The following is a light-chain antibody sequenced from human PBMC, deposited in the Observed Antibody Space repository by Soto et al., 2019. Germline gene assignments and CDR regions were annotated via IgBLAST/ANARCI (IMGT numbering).Light chain of an antibody. CDR3: RSYAGSYTFEV. V-gene: IGLV2-11*01. CDR1: SSDVGGYNY. CDR2: DVS. Sequence: LTQPRSVSGSPGQSVTISCTGTSSDVGGYNYVSWYQQHPGKAPKLMIYDVSKRPSGVPDRFSGSKSGNTASLTISGLQAEDEADYYCRSYAGSYTFEVSGNGTKVTVL. J-gene: IGLJ1*01.